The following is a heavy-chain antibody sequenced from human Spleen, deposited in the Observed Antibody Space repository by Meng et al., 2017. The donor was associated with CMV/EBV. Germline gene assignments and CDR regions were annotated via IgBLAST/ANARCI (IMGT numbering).Heavy chain of an antibody. CDR1: GDSIISSRYY. V-gene: IGHV4-39*01. CDR2: GYYSGST. CDR3: VRDGYSSGYDTSAYDF. Sequence: SETLSLTCTVSGDSIISSRYYWGWIRQTPGKGLEWVGSGYYSGSTYYNPSLKSRGTVSVDTSKNQFSLKLRSVTAADTAVYYCVRDGYSSGYDTSAYDFWGQGTVVTVSS. D-gene: IGHD6-19*01. J-gene: IGHJ3*01.